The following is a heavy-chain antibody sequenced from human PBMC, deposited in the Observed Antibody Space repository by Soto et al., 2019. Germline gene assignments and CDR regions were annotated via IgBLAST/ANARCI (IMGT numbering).Heavy chain of an antibody. J-gene: IGHJ4*02. CDR1: EFTFSTYW. V-gene: IGHV3-7*03. CDR3: SRSLDY. CDR2: INQDGSEK. Sequence: GGSLRLSCSASEFTFSTYWMDWVRQVPGKGLEWVADINQDGSEKHYVDSVKSRFTISRDNDRNSMYLQMNSLRVDDTAGYYCSRSLDYWGQGTQVTVSS.